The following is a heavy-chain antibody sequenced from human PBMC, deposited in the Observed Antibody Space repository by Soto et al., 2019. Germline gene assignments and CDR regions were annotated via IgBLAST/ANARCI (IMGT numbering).Heavy chain of an antibody. CDR1: GFTFSSFD. V-gene: IGHV3-21*06. J-gene: IGHJ6*02. Sequence: GGSLRLSCATSGFTFSSFDMDWVRQAPGKGLEWVSSIHRASTYIYYADSVRGRFTISRDNAKSSLYLQMNSLRAEDTAVYYCARGGEWDIVVLPAAIDYYYYGIDVRAQRTTVTGSS. D-gene: IGHD2-2*01. CDR3: ARGGEWDIVVLPAAIDYYYYGIDV. CDR2: IHRASTYI.